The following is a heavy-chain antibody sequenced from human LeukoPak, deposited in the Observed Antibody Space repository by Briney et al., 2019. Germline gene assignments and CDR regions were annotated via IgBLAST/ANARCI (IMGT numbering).Heavy chain of an antibody. J-gene: IGHJ6*03. V-gene: IGHV1-8*01. CDR2: MNPNSGNT. CDR3: ARGYAGGYGNYYYYYMDV. Sequence: ASVKVSCKASGYTFTSYDINWVRQATGQGLEWMGWMNPNSGNTGYAQKFQGRVTMTRNTSISTAYMELSSLRSEDTAVYYCARGYAGGYGNYYYYYMDVWGKGTTVTISS. CDR1: GYTFTSYD. D-gene: IGHD5-18*01.